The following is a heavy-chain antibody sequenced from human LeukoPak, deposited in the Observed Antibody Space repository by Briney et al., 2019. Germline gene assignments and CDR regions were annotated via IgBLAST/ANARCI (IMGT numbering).Heavy chain of an antibody. CDR2: IYSGGST. D-gene: IGHD2-2*01. Sequence: GGSLRLSCAASGFTVSSNYMSWVRQAPGKGLEWVSVIYSGGSTYYADSVKGRFTISRDNSKNTLYLQMNSLRAEDTAVFYCAKHKSTSSHYHFDYWGQGTLVTVSS. J-gene: IGHJ4*02. CDR1: GFTVSSNY. V-gene: IGHV3-53*01. CDR3: AKHKSTSSHYHFDY.